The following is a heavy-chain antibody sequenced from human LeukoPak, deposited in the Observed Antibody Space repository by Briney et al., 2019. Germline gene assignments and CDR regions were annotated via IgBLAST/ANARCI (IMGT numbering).Heavy chain of an antibody. V-gene: IGHV3-23*01. CDR1: GFTFSSYG. CDR3: AKDWGGDGYNEFIDY. CDR2: IRGTGTST. D-gene: IGHD5-24*01. J-gene: IGHJ4*02. Sequence: PGGSLRLSCAGSGFTFSSYGMSWVRQAPGKGLEWVSAIRGTGTSTYYADSVKGRFTISRDNSKNTLYLQMNSLRAEDTAVYYCAKDWGGDGYNEFIDYWGQGTLVTVSS.